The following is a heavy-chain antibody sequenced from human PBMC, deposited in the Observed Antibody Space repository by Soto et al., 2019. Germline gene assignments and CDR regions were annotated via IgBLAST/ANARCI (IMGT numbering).Heavy chain of an antibody. D-gene: IGHD3-22*01. Sequence: ASVKVSCKASGYTFTSYGISWVRQAPGQGLEWMGWISAYNGNTNYAQKLQGRVTMTTDTSTSTAYMELRSPRSDDTAVYYCARDGYYDSSGYYYSLWYYYYGMDVWGQGTTVAVSS. CDR2: ISAYNGNT. CDR3: ARDGYYDSSGYYYSLWYYYYGMDV. J-gene: IGHJ6*02. CDR1: GYTFTSYG. V-gene: IGHV1-18*01.